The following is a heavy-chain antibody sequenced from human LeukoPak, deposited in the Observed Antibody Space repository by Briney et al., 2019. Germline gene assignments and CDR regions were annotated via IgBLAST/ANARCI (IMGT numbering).Heavy chain of an antibody. CDR1: GYRFTSYW. Sequence: GESLQISCKGSGYRFTSYWIGWVRQMPGKGLEWMGIIYPGDSDTRYSPSFQGQVTISADKSISTAYLQWSSLKAPDTAMYYCARHWGELGHCSSTSCYPDYWGQGTLVTVSS. D-gene: IGHD2-2*01. CDR2: IYPGDSDT. CDR3: ARHWGELGHCSSTSCYPDY. V-gene: IGHV5-51*01. J-gene: IGHJ4*02.